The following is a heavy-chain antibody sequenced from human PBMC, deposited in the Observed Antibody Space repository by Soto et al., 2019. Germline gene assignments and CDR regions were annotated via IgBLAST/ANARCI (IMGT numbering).Heavy chain of an antibody. Sequence: SAVKLSCKASVSPFSSSAISWVRQAPGQGLEWMGGIIPIFGTANYAQKFQGRVTITADESTSTAYRELSSLRSEDTAVYYCARGLYQSFGYYCYVMHVRGQGSTV. J-gene: IGHJ6*02. D-gene: IGHD2-2*01. V-gene: IGHV1-69*13. CDR1: VSPFSSSA. CDR3: ARGLYQSFGYYCYVMHV. CDR2: IIPIFGTA.